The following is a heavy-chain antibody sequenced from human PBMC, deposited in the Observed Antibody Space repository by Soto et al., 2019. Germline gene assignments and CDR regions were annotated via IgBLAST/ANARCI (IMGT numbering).Heavy chain of an antibody. CDR3: ARVERGTVTTVVDAFDI. CDR2: LSHSCGT. Sequence: ETLSLTCAVYGGFVSSGSYYWSWIRQPPGKGLEWIGELSHSCGTHFNPSLKSRVTISVVTSKIQFSLNIYSVTAADTALYYCARVERGTVTTVVDAFDIWGPGTMVTVS. D-gene: IGHD1-1*01. V-gene: IGHV4-61*01. J-gene: IGHJ3*02. CDR1: GGFVSSGSYY.